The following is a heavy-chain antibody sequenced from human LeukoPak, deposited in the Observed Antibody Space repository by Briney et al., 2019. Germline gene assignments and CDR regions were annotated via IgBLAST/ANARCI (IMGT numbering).Heavy chain of an antibody. CDR1: GYSISSGYF. D-gene: IGHD7-27*01. CDR2: THHSGAT. Sequence: NPSETPSLTCSVSGYSISSGYFWGWIRQPPGKRPEWIATTHHSGATYYNPSLKSRFTLSVDMSTNQVSLKLTSVTAADTAVYYCTREVWGSTFPDYWGQGTLVTVSS. CDR3: TREVWGSTFPDY. V-gene: IGHV4-38-2*02. J-gene: IGHJ4*02.